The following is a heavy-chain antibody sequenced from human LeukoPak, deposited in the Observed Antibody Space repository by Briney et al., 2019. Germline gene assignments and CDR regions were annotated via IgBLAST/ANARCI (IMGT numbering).Heavy chain of an antibody. Sequence: KPGGSLRLSCAASGFTFSSYSVNWVRQAPGKGLERVSYISSSSSTIYYADSVKGRFTISRDNAKNSLYLQMNSLSDEDTAVYYCARDFLTGYFDYWGQGTLVTVSS. D-gene: IGHD3-9*01. CDR3: ARDFLTGYFDY. J-gene: IGHJ4*02. V-gene: IGHV3-48*02. CDR1: GFTFSSYS. CDR2: ISSSSSTI.